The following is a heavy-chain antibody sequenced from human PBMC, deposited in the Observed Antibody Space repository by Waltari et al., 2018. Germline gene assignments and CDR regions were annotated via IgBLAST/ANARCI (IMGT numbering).Heavy chain of an antibody. CDR1: GFTFSSYG. CDR3: ARGIRQWLGVDY. Sequence: QVQLVESGGGVVQPGRSLRLSCAASGFTFSSYGMHWVSQAPGKGLEWVAVIWYDGSNKYYADSVKGRFTISRDNSKNTRYLQMNSLRAEDTAVYYCARGIRQWLGVDYWGQGTLVTVSS. D-gene: IGHD6-19*01. V-gene: IGHV3-33*01. J-gene: IGHJ4*02. CDR2: IWYDGSNK.